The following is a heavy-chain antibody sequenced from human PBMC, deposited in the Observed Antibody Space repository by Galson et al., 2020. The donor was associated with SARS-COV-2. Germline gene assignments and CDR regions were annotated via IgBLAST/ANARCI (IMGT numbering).Heavy chain of an antibody. D-gene: IGHD4-17*01. J-gene: IGHJ6*03. CDR1: GYTFTTYE. V-gene: IGHV1-8*01. Sequence: ASVKVYCTASGYTFTTYEIHWVRQSSRQGLEWMGWMTPKNGHTDSAQSFQGRVTMTRDTSTSTAYMELTSLRSEDTAVYYCVRQWAKPLSYGYYYMDVWGNGTTVIVSS. CDR2: MTPKNGHT. CDR3: VRQWAKPLSYGYYYMDV.